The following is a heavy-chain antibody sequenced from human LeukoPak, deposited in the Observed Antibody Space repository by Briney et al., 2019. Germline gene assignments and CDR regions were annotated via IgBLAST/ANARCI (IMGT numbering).Heavy chain of an antibody. CDR1: GYTFTGYY. V-gene: IGHV1-18*04. J-gene: IGHJ4*02. Sequence: ASVKVSCKASGYTFTGYYMHWVRQAPGQGLEWMGWISAYNGNTNYAQKLQGRVTMTTDTSTSTAYMELRSLRSDDTAVYYCARATHSSGSLGYWGQGTLVTVSS. CDR3: ARATHSSGSLGY. D-gene: IGHD6-19*01. CDR2: ISAYNGNT.